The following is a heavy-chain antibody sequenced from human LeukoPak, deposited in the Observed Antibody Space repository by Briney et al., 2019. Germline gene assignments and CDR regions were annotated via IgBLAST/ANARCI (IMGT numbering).Heavy chain of an antibody. Sequence: SVKVSCKASGGTFSSYAISWVRQAPGQGLEWMGGIIPIFGTANYAQKSQGRVTITTDESTSTAYMELSSLRSEDTAVYYCANHPHYDYVWGSSSWGQGTMVTVSS. CDR3: ANHPHYDYVWGSSS. J-gene: IGHJ3*01. CDR2: IIPIFGTA. D-gene: IGHD3-16*01. V-gene: IGHV1-69*05. CDR1: GGTFSSYA.